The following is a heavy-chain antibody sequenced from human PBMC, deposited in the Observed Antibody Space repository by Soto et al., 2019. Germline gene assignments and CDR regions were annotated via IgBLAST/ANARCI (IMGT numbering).Heavy chain of an antibody. V-gene: IGHV3-30-3*01. CDR1: GFTFSSYA. J-gene: IGHJ6*02. CDR3: ARGEFYGMDV. Sequence: VQLVESGGGLVQPGGSLRLSCAASGFTFSSYAMHWVRQAPGKGLEWVAVISYDGSNKYYADSVKGRFTISRDNSKNTLYLQMNSLRAEDTAVYYCARGEFYGMDVWGQGTTVTVSS. CDR2: ISYDGSNK. D-gene: IGHD3-10*01.